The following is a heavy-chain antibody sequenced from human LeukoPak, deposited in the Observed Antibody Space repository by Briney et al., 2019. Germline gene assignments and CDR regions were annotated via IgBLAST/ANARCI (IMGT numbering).Heavy chain of an antibody. Sequence: SETLSLTCTVSGGSISSYYWSWIRQPPGKGLEWIGYIYYSGSTNYNPSLKSRVTISVDTSKNQFSLKLSSVTAADTAVYYCARAVLGAVRGSYFDYWGQGTLVTVSS. CDR3: ARAVLGAVRGSYFDY. CDR1: GGSISSYY. CDR2: IYYSGST. D-gene: IGHD3-10*01. V-gene: IGHV4-59*01. J-gene: IGHJ4*02.